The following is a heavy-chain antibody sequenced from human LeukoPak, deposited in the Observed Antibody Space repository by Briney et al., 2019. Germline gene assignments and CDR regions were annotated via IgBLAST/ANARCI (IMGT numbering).Heavy chain of an antibody. Sequence: SETLSLTCTVSGGSISSYYWSWIRQPPGKGLEWIGYIYYSESTNYNPSLKSRVTISVDTSKNQFSLKLSSVTAADTAVYYCASSLLYSSFELNYWGQGTLVTVSS. CDR3: ASSLLYSSFELNY. J-gene: IGHJ4*02. CDR1: GGSISSYY. CDR2: IYYSEST. V-gene: IGHV4-59*01. D-gene: IGHD3-16*02.